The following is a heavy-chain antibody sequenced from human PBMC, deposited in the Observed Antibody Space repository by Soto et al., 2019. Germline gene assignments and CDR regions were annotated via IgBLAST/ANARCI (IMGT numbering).Heavy chain of an antibody. CDR3: ARPYDYGSGSYSN. CDR2: ISSSSNTI. J-gene: IGHJ4*02. Sequence: EVQLVESGGGLVQPGGSLRLSCAASGFTCSSYRMNWVRQATGKGLEWVSYISSSSNTIYYADSVKGRFTISRDNAKNSLYLQMNGLRAEDTAVYYCARPYDYGSGSYSNWGQGTLVTVSS. V-gene: IGHV3-48*01. D-gene: IGHD3-10*01. CDR1: GFTCSSYR.